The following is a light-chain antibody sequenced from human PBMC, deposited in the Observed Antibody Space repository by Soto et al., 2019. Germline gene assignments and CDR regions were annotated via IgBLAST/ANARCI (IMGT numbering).Light chain of an antibody. J-gene: IGLJ3*02. V-gene: IGLV2-23*02. CDR2: DVS. Sequence: QSALTQPASVSGSPGQSITISCTGTSNDVGSYDLVSWYQQYPGKAPKLIIYDVSRRPSGVSYRFSGSKSGNTASLTISGLEAEVEAVYFCGSFGISIIGVLGGGTRVTVL. CDR1: SNDVGSYDL. CDR3: GSFGISIIGV.